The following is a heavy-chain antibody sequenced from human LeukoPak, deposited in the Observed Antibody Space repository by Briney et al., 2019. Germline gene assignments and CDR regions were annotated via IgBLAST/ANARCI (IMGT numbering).Heavy chain of an antibody. D-gene: IGHD7-27*01. V-gene: IGHV3-48*02. J-gene: IGHJ6*02. CDR2: ISRGSTIT. CDR1: RFSFSDYS. Sequence: PGGSLRLSCAASRFSFSDYSMNWVRQAPGKGLEWVSYISRGSTITYYGESVKGRFTISRDNAKNSVYLEMNSLRDEDTAVYYCARDENWGSAYHYHGMDVWGQGTTVTVSS. CDR3: ARDENWGSAYHYHGMDV.